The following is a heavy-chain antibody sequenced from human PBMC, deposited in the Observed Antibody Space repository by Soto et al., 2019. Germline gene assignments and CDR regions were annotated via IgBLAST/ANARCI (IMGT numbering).Heavy chain of an antibody. D-gene: IGHD2-21*02. CDR2: MNPNSGNT. CDR3: IQSRCGGDCLQSYASYYYYGMDV. Sequence: ASVKVSCKASGYTFTSYDINWVRQATGQGLEWMGWMNPNSGNTGYAQKFQGRLTITKDTSKNQVVLTMTNMDPVDTATYYCIQSRCGGDCLQSYASYYYYGMDVWGQGTTVTVSS. J-gene: IGHJ6*02. CDR1: GYTFTSYD. V-gene: IGHV1-8*01.